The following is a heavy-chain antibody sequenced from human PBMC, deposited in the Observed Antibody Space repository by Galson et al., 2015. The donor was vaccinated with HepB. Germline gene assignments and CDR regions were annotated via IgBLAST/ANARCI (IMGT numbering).Heavy chain of an antibody. CDR2: IIPSVGTA. V-gene: IGHV1-69*13. CDR1: GGTFSSYA. D-gene: IGHD6-13*01. CDR3: ARGPRPFRGQQLVLIYYMDV. Sequence: SVKVSCKASGGTFSSYAISWVRQAPGQGLEWMGVIIPSVGTANYAQKFQGRVTITGDASTSTVYMELSSLRSEDTAVYYCARGPRPFRGQQLVLIYYMDVWGKGTTVTVSS. J-gene: IGHJ6*03.